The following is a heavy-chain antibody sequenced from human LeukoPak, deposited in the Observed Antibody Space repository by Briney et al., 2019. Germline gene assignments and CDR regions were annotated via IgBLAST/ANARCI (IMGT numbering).Heavy chain of an antibody. J-gene: IGHJ4*02. V-gene: IGHV1-69*13. Sequence: SVKVSCTASGGTFSSYAISWVRQAPGQGLEWMGGIIPIFGTANYAQRFQGRVTITADESTSTAYMELSSLRSEDTAVYYCARERYCSGGSCYPRAFDYWGQGTLVTVSS. CDR3: ARERYCSGGSCYPRAFDY. CDR2: IIPIFGTA. CDR1: GGTFSSYA. D-gene: IGHD2-15*01.